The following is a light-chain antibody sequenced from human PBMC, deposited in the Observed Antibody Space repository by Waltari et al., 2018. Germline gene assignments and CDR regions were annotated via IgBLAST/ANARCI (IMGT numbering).Light chain of an antibody. V-gene: IGKV1-5*03. Sequence: DIQMTQSPSTLSASVGDRVTIPCRASQTINGFLAWYQQKPGQAPTLLIYKASNLESGVPSRFSGTGSGTEFTLTISSLQPADFATYSCQQYHTYYTFGQGTKLELK. CDR1: QTINGF. J-gene: IGKJ2*01. CDR3: QQYHTYYT. CDR2: KAS.